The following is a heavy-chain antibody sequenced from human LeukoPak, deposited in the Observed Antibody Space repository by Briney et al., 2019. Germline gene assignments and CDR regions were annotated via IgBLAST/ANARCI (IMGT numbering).Heavy chain of an antibody. Sequence: GGSLRLSCAASGFNFSSYGMHWVRQAPGKGLEWVAVISYDGSNKYYADSVKGRFTISRDNSKNTLYLQMNSLRAEDTAVYYCAKGGTLYYFDYWGQGTLVTVSS. V-gene: IGHV3-30*18. J-gene: IGHJ4*02. CDR1: GFNFSSYG. CDR2: ISYDGSNK. CDR3: AKGGTLYYFDY. D-gene: IGHD1-1*01.